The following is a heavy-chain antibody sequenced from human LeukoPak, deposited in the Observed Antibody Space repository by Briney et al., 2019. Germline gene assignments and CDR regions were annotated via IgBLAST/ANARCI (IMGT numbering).Heavy chain of an antibody. Sequence: SETLSLTCAVYGGSFTVYYWSWIRQPPGKGLEWIGEINHRGVATYTPSLRSRVTISIDTSKNQFSLKLPSVTAADTAVYYCARAKYYDILTGYYGGSDWFDPWGQGTLVTVSS. CDR2: INHRGVA. CDR1: GGSFTVYY. J-gene: IGHJ5*02. CDR3: ARAKYYDILTGYYGGSDWFDP. V-gene: IGHV4-34*01. D-gene: IGHD3-9*01.